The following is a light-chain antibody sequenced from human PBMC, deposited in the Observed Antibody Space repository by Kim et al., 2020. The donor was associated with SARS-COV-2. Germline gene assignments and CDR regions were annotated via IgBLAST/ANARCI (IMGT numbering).Light chain of an antibody. CDR3: QQYGSSPPWT. J-gene: IGKJ1*01. V-gene: IGKV3-20*01. CDR2: GAS. Sequence: PGESATLSCRASETISRPFLAWYQHKPGQAPRLLIYGASNRATGIPDRFSGSGSGTDFTLTISKLEPEDFAVYFCQQYGSSPPWTFGQGTKVDIK. CDR1: ETISRPF.